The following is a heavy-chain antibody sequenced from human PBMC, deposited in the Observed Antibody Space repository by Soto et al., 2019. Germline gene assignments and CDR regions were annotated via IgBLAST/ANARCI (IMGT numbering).Heavy chain of an antibody. CDR3: ARNSPRYFFDQ. Sequence: SETLSLTCTISGGSISSGGYYWSWIRQHPGKGLEWIGYIYDSGSTYSNPSLKSRVIVSVDTSQNQFSLKLSSVTAADTAVYNCARNSPRYFFDQWGRGTLVTVSS. CDR1: GGSISSGGYY. V-gene: IGHV4-31*03. J-gene: IGHJ4*02. D-gene: IGHD1-26*01. CDR2: IYDSGST.